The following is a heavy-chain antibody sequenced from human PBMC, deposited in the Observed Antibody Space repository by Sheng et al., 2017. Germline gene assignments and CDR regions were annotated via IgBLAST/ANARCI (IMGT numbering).Heavy chain of an antibody. D-gene: IGHD3-22*01. CDR1: GDSISSSSYY. V-gene: IGHV4-39*01. CDR2: IYYSGST. CDR3: ARLHDSSGSDYYYYMDV. Sequence: QLQLQESGPGLVKPSETLSLTCTVSGDSISSSSYYWGWIRQPPGKGLEWIGSIYYSGSTYYNPSLKSRVTISVDTSKNQFSLKLSSVTAADTAVYYCARLHDSSGSDYYYYMDVWGKGTTVTV. J-gene: IGHJ6*03.